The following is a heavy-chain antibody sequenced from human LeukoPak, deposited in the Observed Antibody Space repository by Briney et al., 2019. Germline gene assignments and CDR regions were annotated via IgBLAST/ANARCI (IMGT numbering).Heavy chain of an antibody. D-gene: IGHD3-10*01. J-gene: IGHJ4*02. Sequence: GGSLRLSCAASGFTFSSYSMNWVRQAPGKGLEWVSYISSSSSTMYYADSVKGRFTISRDNAKDSLYLQMNSLRDEDTAVYYCARAILPDGSGSCYFDYWGQGTLVTVSS. CDR2: ISSSSSTM. CDR3: ARAILPDGSGSCYFDY. CDR1: GFTFSSYS. V-gene: IGHV3-48*02.